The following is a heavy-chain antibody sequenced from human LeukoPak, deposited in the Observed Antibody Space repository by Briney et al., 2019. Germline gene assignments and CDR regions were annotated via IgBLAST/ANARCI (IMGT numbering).Heavy chain of an antibody. V-gene: IGHV5-51*01. Sequence: GESLKISCKASGYTFTHQWVGWVRQKSGSGLEWMGIIYPRDSDTRYSPSFQGHVSISADTSSHTAYLEWSRLEASDTAIYYCARHSDVIGAIWGQGTLVTVSS. CDR1: GYTFTHQW. CDR3: ARHSDVIGAI. CDR2: IYPRDSDT. D-gene: IGHD3-10*01. J-gene: IGHJ4*02.